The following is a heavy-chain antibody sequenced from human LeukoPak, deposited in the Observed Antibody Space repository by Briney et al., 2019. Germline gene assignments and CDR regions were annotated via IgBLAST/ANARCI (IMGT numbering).Heavy chain of an antibody. J-gene: IGHJ3*02. CDR2: IKEDGGEK. CDR3: ASTQSTSSRYGNAFDI. V-gene: IGHV3-7*01. Sequence: GGSLRLSCAASGFTFSSYWMSWVRQAPGKGLEWVSNIKEDGGEKYYVDSVKGRFTISRDNAKNSLFLQMNSLRADDTAVYYCASTQSTSSRYGNAFDIWGQGKMVTVSS. D-gene: IGHD2-2*01. CDR1: GFTFSSYW.